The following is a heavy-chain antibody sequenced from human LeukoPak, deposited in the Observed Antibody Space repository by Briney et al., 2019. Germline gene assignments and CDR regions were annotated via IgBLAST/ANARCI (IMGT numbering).Heavy chain of an antibody. Sequence: GGSLRLSCAASGFTFSSYAMHWVRQAPGKGLGWVAVIYSGGSTYYGDSVRGRFTISRDNSKNTLYLQMNSLRAEDTAVYYCARGSRSGSLTSAFDIWGQGTMVTVSS. CDR3: ARGSRSGSLTSAFDI. CDR2: IYSGGST. CDR1: GFTFSSYA. D-gene: IGHD1-26*01. J-gene: IGHJ3*02. V-gene: IGHV3-53*01.